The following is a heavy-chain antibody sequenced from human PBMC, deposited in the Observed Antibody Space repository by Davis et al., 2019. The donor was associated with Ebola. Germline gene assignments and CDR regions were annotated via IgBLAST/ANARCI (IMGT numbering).Heavy chain of an antibody. Sequence: GGSLRLSCAASGFTFSDYYMSWIRQAPGKGLEWVSYISSSGSTIYYADSVKGRFTISRDNAKNSLYLQMNSLRAEDTAVYYCARDRLLWFGELLYYYYGMDVWGKGTTVTVSS. CDR3: ARDRLLWFGELLYYYYGMDV. CDR1: GFTFSDYY. V-gene: IGHV3-11*01. J-gene: IGHJ6*04. CDR2: ISSSGSTI. D-gene: IGHD3-10*01.